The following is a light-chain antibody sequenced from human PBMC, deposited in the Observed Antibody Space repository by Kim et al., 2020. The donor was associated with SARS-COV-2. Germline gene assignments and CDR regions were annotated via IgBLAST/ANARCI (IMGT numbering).Light chain of an antibody. CDR3: QLYGAAPWT. J-gene: IGKJ1*01. Sequence: SPGERATLSCRASQSGGTHYLAWFQQKRGQAPRLLIHHTFHRATGIADRFSGSGSGTDFTLTISRLEPEDSAIYFCQLYGAAPWTFGQGTKVDIK. V-gene: IGKV3-20*01. CDR1: QSGGTHY. CDR2: HTF.